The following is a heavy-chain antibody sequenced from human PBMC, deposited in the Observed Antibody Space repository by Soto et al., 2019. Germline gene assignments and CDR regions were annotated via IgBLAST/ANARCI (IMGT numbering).Heavy chain of an antibody. Sequence: EVQLVESGGGLVQPGGSLRLSWAASGFTFSSYSMNWVRQAPGKGLEWVSYISSSSTTKYYADSVKGRFTISRDNAKNSLNLQMNSLRAEDTAVYYCARDGCSGSNCLNWFDPWGQGTLVTVSS. J-gene: IGHJ5*02. D-gene: IGHD2-15*01. CDR2: ISSSSTTK. CDR3: ARDGCSGSNCLNWFDP. CDR1: GFTFSSYS. V-gene: IGHV3-48*01.